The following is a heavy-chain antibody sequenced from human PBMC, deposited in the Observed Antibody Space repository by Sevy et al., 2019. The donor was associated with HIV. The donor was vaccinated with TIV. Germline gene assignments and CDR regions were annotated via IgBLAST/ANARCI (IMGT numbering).Heavy chain of an antibody. Sequence: TLSLTCTVSGGSINTGGYYWSWIRQHPGKGLEWIGYIYRSGSAFYNPSLESRVTISVDTSKNQFSLKLSSVTAADRAVYYCATHPNYYGSTGFPHGLNIWGQGTMVTVSS. CDR1: GGSINTGGYY. CDR2: IYRSGSA. V-gene: IGHV4-31*03. CDR3: ATHPNYYGSTGFPHGLNI. D-gene: IGHD3-22*01. J-gene: IGHJ3*02.